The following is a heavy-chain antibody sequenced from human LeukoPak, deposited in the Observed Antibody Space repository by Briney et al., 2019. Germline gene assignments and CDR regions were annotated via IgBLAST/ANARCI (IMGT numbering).Heavy chain of an antibody. V-gene: IGHV3-30*18. D-gene: IGHD3-9*01. CDR2: ISYDGSNK. J-gene: IGHJ3*02. Sequence: GGSLRLSCAASGFTFSSCGMHWVRQAPGKGLEWVAVISYDGSNKYYADSVKGRFTISRDNSKNTLYLQMNSLRAEDTAVYYCAKDRGRYYDIPTYAFDIWGQGTMVTVSP. CDR1: GFTFSSCG. CDR3: AKDRGRYYDIPTYAFDI.